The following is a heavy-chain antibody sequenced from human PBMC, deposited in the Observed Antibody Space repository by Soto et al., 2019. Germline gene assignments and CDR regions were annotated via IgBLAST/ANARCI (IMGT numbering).Heavy chain of an antibody. D-gene: IGHD6-13*01. CDR3: ARGIAQDY. V-gene: IGHV4-34*01. Sequence: SETLSLTCAVYGGSFSGYYWSWIRQPPGKGLEWIGEINHSGSTNYNPSIKSRVNISVDTSKNQFSLKLSSVTAADTAVYYCARGIAQDYWGQGTLVTVSS. CDR1: GGSFSGYY. CDR2: INHSGST. J-gene: IGHJ4*02.